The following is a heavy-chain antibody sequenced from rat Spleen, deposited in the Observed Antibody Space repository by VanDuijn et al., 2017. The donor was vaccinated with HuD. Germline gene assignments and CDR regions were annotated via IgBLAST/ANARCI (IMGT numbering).Heavy chain of an antibody. Sequence: EVQLVESGGGLVQPGRSLKLSCVASGFTFKKYWMTWIRQAPGMGLEWVASIINTGDSTYYPDSVKGRFTISRDNAKSTLYLQMDSLRSEDTATYYCASLAGGTLGGQGVMVTVSS. V-gene: IGHV5-31*01. CDR1: GFTFKKYW. J-gene: IGHJ2*01. CDR2: IINTGDST. CDR3: ASLAGGTL. D-gene: IGHD1-4*01.